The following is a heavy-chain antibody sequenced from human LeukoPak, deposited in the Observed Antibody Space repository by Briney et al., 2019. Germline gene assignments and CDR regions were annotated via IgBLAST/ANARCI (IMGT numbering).Heavy chain of an antibody. D-gene: IGHD4-23*01. CDR2: ISGSGGST. CDR1: GFTFSSYA. J-gene: IGHJ3*02. V-gene: IGHV3-23*01. CDR3: ARTTVAPGSYDAFDI. Sequence: AGGSLRLSCAASGFTFSSYAMSWVRQAPGKGLEWVSAISGSGGSTYYADSVKGRFTISRDNSKNTLYLQMNSLRAEDTAVYYCARTTVAPGSYDAFDIWGQGTMVTVSS.